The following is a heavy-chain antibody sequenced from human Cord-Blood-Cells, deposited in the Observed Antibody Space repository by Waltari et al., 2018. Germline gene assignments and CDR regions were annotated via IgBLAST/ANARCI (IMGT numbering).Heavy chain of an antibody. CDR3: AKDIPTMFEGGTTGTTEAFDI. J-gene: IGHJ3*02. D-gene: IGHD1-1*01. Sequence: EWVSAISGSGGSTYYADSVKGRFTISRDNSKNTLYLQMNSLRAEDTAVYYCAKDIPTMFEGGTTGTTEAFDIWGQGTMVTVSS. V-gene: IGHV3-23*01. CDR2: ISGSGGST.